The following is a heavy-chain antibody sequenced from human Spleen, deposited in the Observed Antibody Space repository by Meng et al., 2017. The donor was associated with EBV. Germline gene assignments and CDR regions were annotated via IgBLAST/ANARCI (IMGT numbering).Heavy chain of an antibody. V-gene: IGHV3-74*01. CDR1: GFTLSSYW. D-gene: IGHD2-21*01. J-gene: IGHJ4*02. CDR3: AKDCFGDKDS. Sequence: VQGVGRGGGLVRPGGPLRLSCAASGFTLSSYWVHWVRQAPGKGLVWVSRINPDGSVINYADSVKGRFTISRDNAKNTVYLQMNNLRADDTAVYYCAKDCFGDKDSWGQGTLVTVSS. CDR2: INPDGSVI.